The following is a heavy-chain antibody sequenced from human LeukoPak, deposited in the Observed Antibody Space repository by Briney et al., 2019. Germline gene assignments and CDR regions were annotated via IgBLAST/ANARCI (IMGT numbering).Heavy chain of an antibody. J-gene: IGHJ4*02. V-gene: IGHV4-39*01. CDR3: ARGNCSSTSCYVDY. Sequence: SETLSLTCTVSGGSISSSSYYWGWIRQPPGKGLEWIGSIYYSGSTYYNPSLKSRVTISVDTSKNQFSLKLSSVTAADTAVYYCARGNCSSTSCYVDYWGQGTLVTVSS. CDR1: GGSISSSSYY. D-gene: IGHD2-2*01. CDR2: IYYSGST.